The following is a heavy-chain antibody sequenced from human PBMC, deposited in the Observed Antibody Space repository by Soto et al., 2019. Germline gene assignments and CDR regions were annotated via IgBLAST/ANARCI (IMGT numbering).Heavy chain of an antibody. D-gene: IGHD2-15*01. Sequence: ASVKVSCKASGYTFTSYYMHWVRQAPGQGLEWMGIINPSGGSTSYAQKFQGRVTMTRDTSTSTVYMELSSLRSEDTAVYYCASGDCSGGRCYSDAFDIWGQGTMVTVSS. J-gene: IGHJ3*02. V-gene: IGHV1-46*03. CDR1: GYTFTSYY. CDR3: ASGDCSGGRCYSDAFDI. CDR2: INPSGGST.